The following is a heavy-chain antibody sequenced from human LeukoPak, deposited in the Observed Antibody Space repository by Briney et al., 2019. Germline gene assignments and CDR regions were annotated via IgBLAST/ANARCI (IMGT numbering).Heavy chain of an antibody. D-gene: IGHD3-22*01. CDR2: IYSGGTT. CDR1: GFTVSSNY. J-gene: IGHJ4*02. CDR3: ARDSGYYDSSGYHSFDY. V-gene: IGHV3-66*01. Sequence: GGSLRLSCAASGFTVSSNYMSWVRQAPGKGLEWVSVIYSGGTTYYADSVKGRFTISRDNSKNTLYLQMNSLTAEDTAVYYCARDSGYYDSSGYHSFDYWGQGTLVTVSS.